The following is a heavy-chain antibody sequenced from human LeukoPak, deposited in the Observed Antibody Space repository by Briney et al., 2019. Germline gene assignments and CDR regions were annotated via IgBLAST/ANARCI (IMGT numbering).Heavy chain of an antibody. V-gene: IGHV3-7*01. D-gene: IGHD3-10*01. CDR1: GFSFSTYW. CDR2: IRQDGSEK. J-gene: IGHJ4*02. CDR3: ARLSAMVRGPEDIFYFEY. Sequence: GGSLRLSCEASGFSFSTYWMSWVRQAPGEGLEWVANIRQDGSEKHYVDSVKGRFTISRDIAKQSVFLQMNSLRVEDTAVYYCARLSAMVRGPEDIFYFEYWGLGTLVTVSS.